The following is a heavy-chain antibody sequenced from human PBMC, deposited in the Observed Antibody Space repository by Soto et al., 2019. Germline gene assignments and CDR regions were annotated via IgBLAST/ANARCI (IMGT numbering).Heavy chain of an antibody. D-gene: IGHD3-3*01. V-gene: IGHV2-5*01. CDR3: GHRRESFDYSGLDV. CDR2: IYWNDDM. Sequence: SGPTLVNPTQTLTLTCTFSGFSLTTGGLGVGWIRQPPGKALEWLGVIYWNDDMRYNPSLRNRLTLTKDTSKNQVFLTMTNMDPVDTATYYCGHRRESFDYSGLDVWGQGTTVTVSS. J-gene: IGHJ6*02. CDR1: GFSLTTGGLG.